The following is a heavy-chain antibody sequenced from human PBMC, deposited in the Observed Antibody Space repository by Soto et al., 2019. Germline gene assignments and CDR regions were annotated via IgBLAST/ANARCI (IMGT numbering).Heavy chain of an antibody. CDR1: GFTFSSIW. CDR2: IKQDGSEK. V-gene: IGHV3-7*03. D-gene: IGHD6-13*01. J-gene: IGHJ4*02. CDR3: ARDPGCSICSVFDH. Sequence: EGSLRLSCTASGFTFSSIWMSWVLQAPGKGLESVANIKQDGSEKYYLDSVKGRFTISRDNSKKSLYLQMNSLRADDTAVYYCARDPGCSICSVFDHWGQGTLWTVSS.